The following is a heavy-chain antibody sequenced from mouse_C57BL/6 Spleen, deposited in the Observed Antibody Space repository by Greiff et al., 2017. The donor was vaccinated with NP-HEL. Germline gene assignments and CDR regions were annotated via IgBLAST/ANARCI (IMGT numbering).Heavy chain of an antibody. CDR3: ARSYGSSYQYYYAMDY. Sequence: VQLQQSGAELVKPGASVKISCKASGYAFSSYWMNWVKQRPGKGLEWIGQIYPGDGDTTYNGKFKGKATLTADKSSSTAYMQLSSLTSEDSAVYFCARSYGSSYQYYYAMDYWGQGTSVTVSS. CDR2: IYPGDGDT. CDR1: GYAFSSYW. J-gene: IGHJ4*01. D-gene: IGHD1-1*01. V-gene: IGHV1-80*01.